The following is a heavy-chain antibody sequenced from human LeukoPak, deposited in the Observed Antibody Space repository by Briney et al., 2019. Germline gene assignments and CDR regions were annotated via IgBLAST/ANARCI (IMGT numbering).Heavy chain of an antibody. V-gene: IGHV1-8*01. CDR3: ASLVDTAMDYYYYGMDV. CDR1: GYTFTSYD. J-gene: IGHJ6*02. D-gene: IGHD5-18*01. CDR2: MNPNSGNT. Sequence: ASVKVSCKASGYTFTSYDINWVRQATGQGLEWMGWMNPNSGNTGYAQKFQGRVTMTRNTSISTAYMELSSLRSEDTAAYYCASLVDTAMDYYYYGMDVWGQGTTVTVSS.